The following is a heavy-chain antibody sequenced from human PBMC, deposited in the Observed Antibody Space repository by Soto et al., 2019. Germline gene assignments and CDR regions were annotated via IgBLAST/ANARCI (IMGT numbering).Heavy chain of an antibody. V-gene: IGHV3-30*18. CDR2: ISYEGTNK. Sequence: QVQLVESGGGVVQSGMSLRLSCAASGLIFSNYGMHWVRQAPGKGLEWVAVISYEGTNKYYADSVKGRFTISRDNSRNTLSLQMNSLRAEDTAVYYCANDYGSVSFPFSEYFERWGQGTLVTVSS. CDR3: ANDYGSVSFPFSEYFER. D-gene: IGHD3-10*01. CDR1: GLIFSNYG. J-gene: IGHJ1*01.